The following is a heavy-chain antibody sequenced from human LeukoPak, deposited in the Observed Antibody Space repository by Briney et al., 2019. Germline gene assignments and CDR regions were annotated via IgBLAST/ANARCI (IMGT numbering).Heavy chain of an antibody. V-gene: IGHV3-7*03. CDR1: GFTFRSYW. Sequence: GGSLRLSCAVSGFTFRSYWMSWVRQAPGKGLEWVANIKQGGSEKYYVDSVKGRFTISRDNAKNSLYLQMNSLRAEDTAVYFCARGYCSSISCYVDYWGQGTLVTVSS. CDR2: IKQGGSEK. CDR3: ARGYCSSISCYVDY. D-gene: IGHD2-2*01. J-gene: IGHJ4*02.